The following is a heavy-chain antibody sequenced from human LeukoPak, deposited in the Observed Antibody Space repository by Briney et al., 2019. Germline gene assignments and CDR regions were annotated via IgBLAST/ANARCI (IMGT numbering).Heavy chain of an antibody. D-gene: IGHD4-17*01. CDR1: GGSISSYY. CDR2: IYYSGST. Sequence: SETLSLTCTVSGGSISSYYWSWIRQPPGKGLEWIGYIYYSGSTNYNPSLKSRVTISVDTSKNQFSLKLSSVTAADTAVYYCARTGSYGDCEAHFDYWGQGTLVTVSS. CDR3: ARTGSYGDCEAHFDY. V-gene: IGHV4-59*08. J-gene: IGHJ4*02.